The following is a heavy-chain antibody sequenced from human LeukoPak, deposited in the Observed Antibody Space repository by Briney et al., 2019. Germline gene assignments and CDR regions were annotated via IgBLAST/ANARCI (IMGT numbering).Heavy chain of an antibody. Sequence: SETLSLTCTVSGGSISSSSYYWGWIRQPPGKGLEWIGSIYYSGSTYYNPSLKSRVTISVDTSKNQFSLKLSSVTAADTAVYYCARARPYCSSTSCHTYYYYMDVWGKGTTVTVSS. D-gene: IGHD2-2*01. CDR1: GGSISSSSYY. CDR3: ARARPYCSSTSCHTYYYYMDV. CDR2: IYYSGST. V-gene: IGHV4-39*07. J-gene: IGHJ6*03.